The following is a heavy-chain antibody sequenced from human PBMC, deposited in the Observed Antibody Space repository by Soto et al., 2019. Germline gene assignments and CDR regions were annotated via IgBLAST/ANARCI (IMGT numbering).Heavy chain of an antibody. V-gene: IGHV4-4*02. CDR1: GDSISSDKW. CDR2: VYHSGNT. Sequence: SETLSLTCAVSGDSISSDKWWSWVRQPPGKGLEWIGEVYHSGNTNYNPSLKSRVIISVDKSKNQFSLKVTSATVADTAVYFCARLGGYCISTSCYHRENYYYYYGMDVWGQGTTVTVSS. CDR3: ARLGGYCISTSCYHRENYYYYYGMDV. D-gene: IGHD2-2*01. J-gene: IGHJ6*02.